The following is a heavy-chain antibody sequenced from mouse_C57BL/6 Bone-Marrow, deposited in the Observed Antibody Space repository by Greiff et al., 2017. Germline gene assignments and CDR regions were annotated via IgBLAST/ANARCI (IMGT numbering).Heavy chain of an antibody. D-gene: IGHD4-1*01. CDR3: ARNWASYYFDY. CDR1: GYTFTSYG. CDR2: IYPRSGNT. Sequence: VQLQQSGAELARPGASVKLSCKASGYTFTSYGISWVKQRTGQGLEWIGEIYPRSGNTYYNEKFKGKATLTADKYSSTAYMELRSLTSADSAVYFWARNWASYYFDYWGQGTTLTVSS. J-gene: IGHJ2*01. V-gene: IGHV1-81*01.